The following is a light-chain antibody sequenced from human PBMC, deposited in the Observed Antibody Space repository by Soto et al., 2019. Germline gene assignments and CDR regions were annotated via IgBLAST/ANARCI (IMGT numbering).Light chain of an antibody. CDR2: EVS. Sequence: QSALTQPPSASGSPGQSVTISCTGTSSDVGGYNYVSWYQQHPGKAPKLMFYEVSKRPSAVPDRFSGSKSGNTASLTVSGLQAEDEADYYCSSYAGSSVVFGGGT. CDR1: SSDVGGYNY. J-gene: IGLJ2*01. V-gene: IGLV2-8*01. CDR3: SSYAGSSVV.